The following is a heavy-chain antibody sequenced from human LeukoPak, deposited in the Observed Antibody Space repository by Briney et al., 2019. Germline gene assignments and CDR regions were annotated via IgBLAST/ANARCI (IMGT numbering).Heavy chain of an antibody. D-gene: IGHD6-13*01. V-gene: IGHV3-23*01. J-gene: IGHJ4*02. Sequence: PGGSLRLSCAASGFTFSGYGMTWVRQAPGKGLEWVSSISGTGGGTYYADSVKGRFTISRDNSKNTLYLQMNSLRAEDTVVYYCAKDRPYSSSWYGAGDYWGQGTLVTVSS. CDR1: GFTFSGYG. CDR2: ISGTGGGT. CDR3: AKDRPYSSSWYGAGDY.